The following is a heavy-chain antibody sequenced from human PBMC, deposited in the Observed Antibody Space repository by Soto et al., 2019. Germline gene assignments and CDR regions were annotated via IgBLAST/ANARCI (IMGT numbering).Heavy chain of an antibody. J-gene: IGHJ6*02. CDR1: GFSLSTSGVG. D-gene: IGHD2-2*01. CDR3: ARDIVLEPAATDVYYYYGMDV. Sequence: QITLKESGPTLVKPTQTLTLTCTFSGFSLSTSGVGVGWIRQPPGKALEWLALIYWDDDKRYSPSLKSRLTTTKDTSKNQVVLTMTNMAPVDTATYFCARDIVLEPAATDVYYYYGMDVWGQGTTVTVSS. V-gene: IGHV2-5*02. CDR2: IYWDDDK.